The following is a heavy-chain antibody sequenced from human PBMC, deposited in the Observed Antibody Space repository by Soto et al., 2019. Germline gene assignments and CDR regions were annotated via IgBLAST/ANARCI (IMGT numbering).Heavy chain of an antibody. CDR1: GGTFSSYA. V-gene: IGHV1-69*06. J-gene: IGHJ6*02. CDR3: ARDSHLDRYYYDGMDV. CDR2: IIPIFGTA. Sequence: QVQLVQSGAEVKKPGSSVKVSCKASGGTFSSYAISWVRQAPGQRLEWIGGIIPIFGTAHYAQKFQGRVTITAAKSSSTAYMEVSSMRSEDTAVYYCARDSHLDRYYYDGMDVCGQEPKLSVS.